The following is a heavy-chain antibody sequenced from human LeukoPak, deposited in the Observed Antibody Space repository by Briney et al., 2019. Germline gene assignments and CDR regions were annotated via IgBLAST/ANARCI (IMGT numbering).Heavy chain of an antibody. CDR2: ISGSGGST. J-gene: IGHJ4*02. CDR1: GFTFSSYA. Sequence: GGSLRLSCAASGFTFSSYAMSWVRQAPGKGLEWVSAISGSGGSTYYADSVKGRFTISRDNSKNTLYLQMNSLRAEDTAVYYCAKVKSSGSSGWYVYYWGQGTLVTVSS. D-gene: IGHD6-19*01. CDR3: AKVKSSGSSGWYVYY. V-gene: IGHV3-23*01.